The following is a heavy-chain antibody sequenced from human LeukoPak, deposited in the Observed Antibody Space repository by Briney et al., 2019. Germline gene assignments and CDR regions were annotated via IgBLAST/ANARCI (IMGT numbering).Heavy chain of an antibody. CDR2: IYYSGST. Sequence: SETLSLTCTVSDGSISSYYRSWIRQPPGKGLEWIGYIYYSGSTNYNPSLKSRVTISVDTSKNQFSLKLSSVTAADTAVYYCARHDYFYDYWGQGTLVTVSS. D-gene: IGHD2/OR15-2a*01. V-gene: IGHV4-59*08. J-gene: IGHJ4*02. CDR1: DGSISSYY. CDR3: ARHDYFYDY.